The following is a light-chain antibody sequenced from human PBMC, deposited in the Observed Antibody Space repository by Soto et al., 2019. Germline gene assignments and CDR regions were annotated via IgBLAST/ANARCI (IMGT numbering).Light chain of an antibody. CDR3: SSYAASNNFYFV. J-gene: IGLJ7*01. CDR2: EVT. V-gene: IGLV2-8*01. CDR1: SSDVGGYNY. Sequence: QSALTQPPSASGSPGQSVTISCTGTSSDVGGYNYVSWYQQYPGRAPKLMIYEVTKRPSGVPDRFSGSKSGNTASLTVSGLQDEDEADYYCSSYAASNNFYFVVGGGTQLTVL.